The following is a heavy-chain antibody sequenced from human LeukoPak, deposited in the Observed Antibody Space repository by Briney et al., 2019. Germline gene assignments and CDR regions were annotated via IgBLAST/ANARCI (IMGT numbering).Heavy chain of an antibody. Sequence: PSETLSLTCAVYGGSFSYYYWNWIRQPPGKGLEWIGEINHRGSTNCNPSLKSRVTISVDTSKNQFSLKLSSVTAADTAVFYCARGPPGTRKAPIGYWGQGTLVTVSS. D-gene: IGHD1-1*01. V-gene: IGHV4-34*01. CDR1: GGSFSYYY. J-gene: IGHJ4*02. CDR3: ARGPPGTRKAPIGY. CDR2: INHRGST.